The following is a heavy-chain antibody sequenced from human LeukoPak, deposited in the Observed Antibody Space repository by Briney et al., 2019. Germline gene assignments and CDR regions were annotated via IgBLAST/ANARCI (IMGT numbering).Heavy chain of an antibody. V-gene: IGHV3-53*01. Sequence: GGSLRLSCAASGFTVSSNYMSWVRQAPGKGLEWVSVIYSGGGTYYAGSVKGRFTISRDNSKNTLYLQMNSLRAEDTAVYYCARAGGLRIAVAPIDYWGQGTLVTVSS. CDR3: ARAGGLRIAVAPIDY. CDR2: IYSGGGT. D-gene: IGHD6-19*01. J-gene: IGHJ4*02. CDR1: GFTVSSNY.